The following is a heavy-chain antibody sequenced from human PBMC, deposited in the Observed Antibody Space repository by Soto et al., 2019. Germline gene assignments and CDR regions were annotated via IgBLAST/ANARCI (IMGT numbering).Heavy chain of an antibody. D-gene: IGHD3-10*01. J-gene: IGHJ6*02. CDR3: ARALWFGKYYYGMDV. CDR2: IYYSGST. Sequence: SDTLSLTFTVSCGSVSSGSYYCSWIRQPPGKGLEWIGYIYYSGSTNYNPSLKRRVTISVDTSKNQFSLKLSSVTAADTAVYYCARALWFGKYYYGMDVWGQGTTVTVSS. CDR1: CGSVSSGSYY. V-gene: IGHV4-61*01.